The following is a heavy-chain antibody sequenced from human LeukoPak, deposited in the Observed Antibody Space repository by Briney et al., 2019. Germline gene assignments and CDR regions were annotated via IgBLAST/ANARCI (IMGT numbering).Heavy chain of an antibody. V-gene: IGHV1-24*01. CDR3: ATGGPLYYYDSSDYSPLDY. J-gene: IGHJ4*02. Sequence: ASVKVSCKVSGYTLTELSMNWVRQAPGKGLEWMGGFDPEDGETIYAQKFQGRVTMTEDTSTDTAYMELSSLRSEDTAVYYCATGGPLYYYDSSDYSPLDYWGQGTLVTVSS. D-gene: IGHD3-22*01. CDR1: GYTLTELS. CDR2: FDPEDGET.